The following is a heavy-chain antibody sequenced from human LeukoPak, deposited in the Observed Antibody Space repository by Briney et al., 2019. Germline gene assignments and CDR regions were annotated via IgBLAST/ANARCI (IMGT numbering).Heavy chain of an antibody. CDR3: ARLRSGYDLFDY. Sequence: TSSETLSLTCTVSGGSISSSSYYWGWIRQPPGKGLEWIGSIYYSGSTYYNPSLKSRVTISVDTSKNQLSLKLSSVAAADTAVYYCARLRSGYDLFDYWGQGTLVTVSS. D-gene: IGHD5-12*01. CDR2: IYYSGST. J-gene: IGHJ4*02. CDR1: GGSISSSSYY. V-gene: IGHV4-39*01.